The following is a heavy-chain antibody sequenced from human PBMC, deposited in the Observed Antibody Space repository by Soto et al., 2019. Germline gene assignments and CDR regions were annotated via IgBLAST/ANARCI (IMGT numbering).Heavy chain of an antibody. Sequence: PGGSLRLACAASGFTFSRYWMTWVRQAPGKGLEWVANIKQDGSEKYYVDSVKGRFTISRDNAKNSLYLQVNSLRADDTAVYYCARVPRDNWGSYFDYWGQGTLVTV. CDR2: IKQDGSEK. CDR3: ARVPRDNWGSYFDY. V-gene: IGHV3-7*03. CDR1: GFTFSRYW. J-gene: IGHJ4*02. D-gene: IGHD7-27*01.